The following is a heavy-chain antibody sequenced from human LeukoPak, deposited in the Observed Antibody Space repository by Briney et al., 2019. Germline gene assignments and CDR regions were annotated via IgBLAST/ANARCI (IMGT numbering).Heavy chain of an antibody. CDR1: GGSISSYY. J-gene: IGHJ4*02. CDR3: ARLNLPAIKGAFDY. Sequence: SETLSLTCNVSGGSISSYYWSWLRQPPGKGLEWIGYIYYSGSTNYNPSLKGRVTIAVDTSKNQFSLKLSSVTAADTAVYYCARLNLPAIKGAFDYWGQGTLVTVSS. D-gene: IGHD2-2*01. CDR2: IYYSGST. V-gene: IGHV4-59*01.